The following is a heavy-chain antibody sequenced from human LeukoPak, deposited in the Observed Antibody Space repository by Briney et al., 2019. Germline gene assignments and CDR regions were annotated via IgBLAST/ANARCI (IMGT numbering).Heavy chain of an antibody. CDR3: ARDKLVGPTKFDH. CDR1: GFIFSSYW. V-gene: IGHV3-7*01. D-gene: IGHD1-26*01. CDR2: IKEDGSET. J-gene: IGHJ4*02. Sequence: PGGSLRLSCVASGFIFSSYWMSWVRQAPGKGLEWVGNIKEDGSETYYVESVKGRFTISRDNAKNSVYLQMNSLRAEDTAVYYCARDKLVGPTKFDHWGQGTLVTVSS.